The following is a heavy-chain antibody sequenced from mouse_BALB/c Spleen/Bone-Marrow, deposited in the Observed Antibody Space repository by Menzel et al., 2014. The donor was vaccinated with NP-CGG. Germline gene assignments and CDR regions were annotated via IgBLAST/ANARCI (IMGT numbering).Heavy chain of an antibody. J-gene: IGHJ4*01. CDR2: IDPANGNT. CDR3: ARWEYCAKDY. V-gene: IGHV14-3*02. D-gene: IGHD4-1*01. CDR1: GFNIKDIY. Sequence: LKEFGAELAKPGASVKLSCTASGFNIKDIYMHWVKQRPEQGLEWIGRIDPANGNTKYDPKFQGKATITADTSSNTAYLQLSSLTSEDTAIYYCARWEYCAKDYWDQGASVTNSS.